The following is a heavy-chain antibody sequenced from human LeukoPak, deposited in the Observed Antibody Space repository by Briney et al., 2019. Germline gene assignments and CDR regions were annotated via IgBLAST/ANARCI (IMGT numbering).Heavy chain of an antibody. V-gene: IGHV4-34*01. CDR2: INHSGST. J-gene: IGHJ6*03. CDR3: ARGQVSSSWYTYYYYYMDV. D-gene: IGHD6-13*01. Sequence: PSETLSLTCAVYGGSFSGYYWSWIRQPPGKGLEWIGEINHSGSTNYNPSLKSRVTISVDTSKNHFSLKLSSVTAAGTAVYYCARGQVSSSWYTYYYYYMDVWGKGTTVTVSS. CDR1: GGSFSGYY.